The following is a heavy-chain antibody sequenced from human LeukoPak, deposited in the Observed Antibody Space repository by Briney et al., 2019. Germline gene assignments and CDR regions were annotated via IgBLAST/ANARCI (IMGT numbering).Heavy chain of an antibody. J-gene: IGHJ4*02. V-gene: IGHV4-39*07. D-gene: IGHD3-22*01. Sequence: SETLSLTCTVSGGSISSDSHYWVWIRQPPGKGLEWIASVFYSGSAYYNPSLKSRVTISVDTSKNQFSLKLSSVTAADTAVYYCASATYYYDSSGYYGPFDYWGQGTLVTVSS. CDR1: GGSISSDSHY. CDR2: VFYSGSA. CDR3: ASATYYYDSSGYYGPFDY.